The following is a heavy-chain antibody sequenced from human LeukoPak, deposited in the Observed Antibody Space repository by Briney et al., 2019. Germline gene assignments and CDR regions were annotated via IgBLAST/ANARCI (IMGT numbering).Heavy chain of an antibody. Sequence: GGSLRLSCAASGFTFSSYGMHWVRQAPGKGLEWVAFIRYDGSNKYYADSVKGRFTISRDNSKNTLYLQMNSLRAEDTAVYYCAKEGSTIFGLDYWDQGTLVTVSS. J-gene: IGHJ4*02. CDR1: GFTFSSYG. CDR2: IRYDGSNK. V-gene: IGHV3-30*02. D-gene: IGHD3-3*01. CDR3: AKEGSTIFGLDY.